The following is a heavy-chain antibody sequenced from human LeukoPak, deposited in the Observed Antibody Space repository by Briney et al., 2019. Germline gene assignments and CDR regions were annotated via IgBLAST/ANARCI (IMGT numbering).Heavy chain of an antibody. CDR2: IKQDGSEK. J-gene: IGHJ4*02. D-gene: IGHD3-10*01. CDR1: GFTFSSYW. CDR3: ARDFEAPMVRGWGPFDY. V-gene: IGHV3-7*01. Sequence: GGSLRLSCAASGFTFSSYWMSWVRQAPGKGLEWVANIKQDGSEKYYVDSVKGRFTISRDNAKNSLYLQMGSLRAEDMAVYYCARDFEAPMVRGWGPFDYWGQGTLVTVSS.